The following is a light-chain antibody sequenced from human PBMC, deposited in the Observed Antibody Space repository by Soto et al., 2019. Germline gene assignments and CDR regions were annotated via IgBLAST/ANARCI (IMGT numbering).Light chain of an antibody. CDR3: QQYNNWPRT. V-gene: IGKV3-15*01. Sequence: EIVMTQSPATLSVSPGEGATLSCRASQGVINNLAWYQQRPGQAPRLLFYGASTRATGIPARFSGSGSGTEFTLTISSLQSEDFAVYYCQQYNNWPRTFGQGTKVDIK. CDR2: GAS. J-gene: IGKJ1*01. CDR1: QGVINN.